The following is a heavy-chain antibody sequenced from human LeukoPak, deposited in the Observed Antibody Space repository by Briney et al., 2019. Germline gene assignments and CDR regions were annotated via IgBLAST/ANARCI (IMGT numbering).Heavy chain of an antibody. CDR3: AREYYGSGSYSYYFDY. V-gene: IGHV1-18*01. CDR1: GYTFTSYG. J-gene: IGHJ4*02. D-gene: IGHD3-10*01. Sequence: ASVKVSCKASGYTFTSYGISWVRQAPGQGLEWMGWISAYNGNTNYAQKLQGRVTMTTDTSTSTAYMELRSLRSDDTAVYYCAREYYGSGSYSYYFDYWGQGTLVTVSS. CDR2: ISAYNGNT.